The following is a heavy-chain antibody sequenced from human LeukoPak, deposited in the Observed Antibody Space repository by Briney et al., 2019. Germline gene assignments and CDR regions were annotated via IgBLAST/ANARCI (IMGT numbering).Heavy chain of an antibody. J-gene: IGHJ6*03. Sequence: ASVKVSCKASGYTFTSYGISWVRQAPGQGLEWMGWISAYNGNTNYAQKLQGGVTMTTDTSTSTAYMELRSLRSDDTAVYYCARSGNSHYFYYMDVWGKGTTVTVSS. D-gene: IGHD4-23*01. CDR1: GYTFTSYG. CDR2: ISAYNGNT. CDR3: ARSGNSHYFYYMDV. V-gene: IGHV1-18*01.